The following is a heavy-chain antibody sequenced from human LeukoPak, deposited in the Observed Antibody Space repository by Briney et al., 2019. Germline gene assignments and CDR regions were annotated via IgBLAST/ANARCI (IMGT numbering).Heavy chain of an antibody. Sequence: SETLSLTCTVSGGSITSYYWSWIRQPPGKGLEWIGYIYYSGSTNYNPSLKSRVTISVDTSKNQFSLKLSSVTAADTAVYYCARDHSTGYPSFDYWGQGTLVTVSS. V-gene: IGHV4-59*01. CDR3: ARDHSTGYPSFDY. D-gene: IGHD3-9*01. J-gene: IGHJ4*02. CDR2: IYYSGST. CDR1: GGSITSYY.